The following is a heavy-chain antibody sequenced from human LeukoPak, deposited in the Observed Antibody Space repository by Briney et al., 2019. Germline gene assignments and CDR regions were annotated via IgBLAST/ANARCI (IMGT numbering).Heavy chain of an antibody. CDR1: GFTFSSYA. J-gene: IGHJ3*02. V-gene: IGHV3-30*04. D-gene: IGHD6-19*01. Sequence: GGSLRLSCAASGFTFSSYAMHWVRQAPGKGLEWVAVISYDGSNKYYADSVKGRFTISRDNSKNTLYLQMNSLRAEDTAVYYCARAPYLIAVAGTRAFDIWGQGTMVTVSS. CDR2: ISYDGSNK. CDR3: ARAPYLIAVAGTRAFDI.